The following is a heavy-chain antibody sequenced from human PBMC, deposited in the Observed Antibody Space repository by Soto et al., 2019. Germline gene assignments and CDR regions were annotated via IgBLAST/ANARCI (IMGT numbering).Heavy chain of an antibody. Sequence: ASVKVSCKVSGYTLTELSMHWVRQAPGKGLEWMGGFDPEDGETIYAQKFQGRVTMTEDTSTDTAYMELSSLRSEDTAVYYCATNLPGFYYYDSNPIGYWGQGTLVTVSS. V-gene: IGHV1-24*01. CDR2: FDPEDGET. CDR3: ATNLPGFYYYDSNPIGY. D-gene: IGHD3-22*01. CDR1: GYTLTELS. J-gene: IGHJ4*02.